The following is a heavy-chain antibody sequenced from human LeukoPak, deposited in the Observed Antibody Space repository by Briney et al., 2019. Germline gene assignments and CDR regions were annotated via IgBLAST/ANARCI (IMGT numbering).Heavy chain of an antibody. CDR1: GSSINSYY. CDR2: IYYSGGT. V-gene: IGHV4-59*01. CDR3: ARTSRHFYGSGSNLTPWPADMDV. Sequence: SETLSLTCTVSGSSINSYYWTWIRQPPGKGLEWIGYIYYSGGTHYNPSLNSRVTISMDTSKNHFSLKLSSVTAADTAIYYCARTSRHFYGSGSNLTPWPADMDVWGQGTKVTVSS. D-gene: IGHD3-10*01. J-gene: IGHJ6*02.